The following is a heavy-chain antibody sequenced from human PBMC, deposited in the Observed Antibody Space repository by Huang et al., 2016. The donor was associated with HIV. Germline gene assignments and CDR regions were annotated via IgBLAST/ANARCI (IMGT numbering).Heavy chain of an antibody. Sequence: QVQLVQSGAEVKKPGASVKVSCKASGYPFSNYDINWVRQAPGQGLEWMGSMNPNRGNTGYDRKFQARVTMTRSTSISTAYMERSRLRFEDTAVYYCATLPPVNYGRSGGRVRDYWGQGSLVTVSS. V-gene: IGHV1-8*01. CDR2: MNPNRGNT. D-gene: IGHD2-15*01. J-gene: IGHJ4*02. CDR1: GYPFSNYD. CDR3: ATLPPVNYGRSGGRVRDY.